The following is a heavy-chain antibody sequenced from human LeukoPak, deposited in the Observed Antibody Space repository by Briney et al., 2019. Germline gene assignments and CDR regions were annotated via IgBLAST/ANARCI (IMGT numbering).Heavy chain of an antibody. D-gene: IGHD2-21*01. V-gene: IGHV4-34*01. CDR2: INHSGIDHSGGT. J-gene: IGHJ6*02. CDR3: ARVVVASNMDV. Sequence: SETLSLTCAVYGGSFSRYYWSWIRQPPGKGLEWIGEINHSGIDHSGGTNYNPSLKSRVTISLDTSEKQFSLKVNSVTAADTAVYYCARVVVASNMDVWGQGTTVTVSS. CDR1: GGSFSRYY.